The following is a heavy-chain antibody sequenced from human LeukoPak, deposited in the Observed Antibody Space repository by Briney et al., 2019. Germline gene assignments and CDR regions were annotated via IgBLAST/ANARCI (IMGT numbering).Heavy chain of an antibody. J-gene: IGHJ4*02. D-gene: IGHD5-12*01. Sequence: GGSLRLSCAASGFTFSSYAMSWVRQAPGKGLEWVSYISSSSSTIYYADSVKGRFTISRDNAKNSLYLQMNSLRAEDTAVYYCARYSGYDGWGQGTLVTVSS. CDR2: ISSSSSTI. CDR3: ARYSGYDG. CDR1: GFTFSSYA. V-gene: IGHV3-48*01.